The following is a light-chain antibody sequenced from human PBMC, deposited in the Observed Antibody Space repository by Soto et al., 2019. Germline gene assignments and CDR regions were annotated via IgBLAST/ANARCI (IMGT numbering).Light chain of an antibody. J-gene: IGLJ1*01. V-gene: IGLV1-44*01. Sequence: QSVLTQPPSTSGTPGQRVTISCSGSSSNIGSNTVSWCQQLPGTAPKPLIYNNNQRPSGVPDRFSGSKSGTSASLAISGLQSEDEADYYCAAWDDRLIGYVLGTGNKVTVL. CDR2: NNN. CDR3: AAWDDRLIGYV. CDR1: SSNIGSNT.